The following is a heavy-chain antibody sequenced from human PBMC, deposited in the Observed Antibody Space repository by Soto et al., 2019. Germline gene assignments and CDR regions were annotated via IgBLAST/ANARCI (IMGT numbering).Heavy chain of an antibody. CDR1: GGSISSFY. V-gene: IGHV4-59*12. Sequence: SETLSLTCTVFGGSISSFYWSWIRQPPGKGLEWIGYIYYSGSTNYNPSLKSRVTISVDTSKNQFSLKLSSVTAADTAVYYCARGSGTHDYWGQGTLVTVSS. J-gene: IGHJ4*02. D-gene: IGHD3-3*01. CDR3: ARGSGTHDY. CDR2: IYYSGST.